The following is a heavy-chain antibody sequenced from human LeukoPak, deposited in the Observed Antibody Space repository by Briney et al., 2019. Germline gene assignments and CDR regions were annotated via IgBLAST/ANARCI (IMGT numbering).Heavy chain of an antibody. CDR1: GFTVSSNY. Sequence: GGSLRLSCAASGFTVSSNYMSWVRQAPGKGLEWVSVIYSGGSTYYSDSVKGRFTISRDNSKNTLYLQMNSLRAEDTAVYYCARDKGKLWSNYYYYYYMDVWGKGTTVTVSS. CDR2: IYSGGST. V-gene: IGHV3-53*01. D-gene: IGHD5-18*01. J-gene: IGHJ6*03. CDR3: ARDKGKLWSNYYYYYYMDV.